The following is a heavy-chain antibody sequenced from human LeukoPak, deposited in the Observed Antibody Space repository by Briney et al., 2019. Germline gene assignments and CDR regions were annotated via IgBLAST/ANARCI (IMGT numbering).Heavy chain of an antibody. CDR2: IYYSGST. D-gene: IGHD6-19*01. CDR3: ARDLGSGFSGDLYY. V-gene: IGHV4-59*01. J-gene: IGHJ4*02. Sequence: PSETLSLTCTVSGGSISSYYWSWIRQPPGKGLEWIGYIYYSGSTNYNPSLKSRVTISVDTSKNQFSLKLSSVTAADTAVYYCARDLGSGFSGDLYYWGQGTLVTVSS. CDR1: GGSISSYY.